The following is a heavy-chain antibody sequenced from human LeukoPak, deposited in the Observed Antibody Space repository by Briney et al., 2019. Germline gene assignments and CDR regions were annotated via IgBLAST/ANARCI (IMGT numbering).Heavy chain of an antibody. CDR1: GGTFSSYA. J-gene: IGHJ4*02. D-gene: IGHD3-10*01. Sequence: SVKVSCKASGGTFSSYAISWVRQAPGQGLEWMGGIIPIFGTANYAQKFQGRVTITADESTSTAYMELRSLRSDDTAVYFCARAIPGALWGQGTLVTVSS. CDR2: IIPIFGTA. V-gene: IGHV1-69*13. CDR3: ARAIPGAL.